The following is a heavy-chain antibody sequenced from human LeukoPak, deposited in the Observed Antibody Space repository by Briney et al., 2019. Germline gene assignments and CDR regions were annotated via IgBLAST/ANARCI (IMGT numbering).Heavy chain of an antibody. CDR1: GFTFDDYA. CDR2: ISWNSGSI. D-gene: IGHD6-6*01. CDR3: ARAVLTFDI. J-gene: IGHJ3*02. Sequence: GRSLRLSCAASGFTFDDYAMHWVRQAPGKGLEWVSGISWNSGSIGYADSVKGRFTISRDNAKNSLYLQMNSLRDEDTAVYYCARAVLTFDIWGQGTMVTVSS. V-gene: IGHV3-9*01.